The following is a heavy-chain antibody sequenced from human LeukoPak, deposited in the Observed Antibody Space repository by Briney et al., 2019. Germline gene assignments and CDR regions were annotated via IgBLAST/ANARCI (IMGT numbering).Heavy chain of an antibody. Sequence: GASVKVSCEASGYTFTSYTMNWVRQAPGQGLEWMGWINGSTGDTNYAQKFQGRVTMTADTSTSTAYMELRSLRSDDTAVYYCARDENYGIFFNVDYWGQGTLVTVSS. J-gene: IGHJ4*02. CDR2: INGSTGDT. CDR3: ARDENYGIFFNVDY. V-gene: IGHV1-18*01. CDR1: GYTFTSYT. D-gene: IGHD4-17*01.